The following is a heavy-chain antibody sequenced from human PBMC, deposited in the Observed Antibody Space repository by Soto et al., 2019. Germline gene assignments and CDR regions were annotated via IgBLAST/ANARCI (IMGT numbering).Heavy chain of an antibody. D-gene: IGHD1-1*01. V-gene: IGHV1-69*02. CDR1: GGTFSSYT. CDR2: IIPILGIA. Sequence: QVQLVQSGAEVKKPGSSVKVSCKASGGTFSSYTISWVRHAPGQGLEWMGRIIPILGIANYAQKFQGRVTIAADKSTSTAYMELSSLRSEDTAVSYCVLTTYYMDVWGKGTTVTVSS. J-gene: IGHJ6*03. CDR3: VLTTYYMDV.